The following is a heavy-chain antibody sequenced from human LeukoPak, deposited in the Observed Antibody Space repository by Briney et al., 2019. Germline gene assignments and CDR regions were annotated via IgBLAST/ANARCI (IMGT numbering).Heavy chain of an antibody. CDR1: GFTFSSYA. D-gene: IGHD3-10*01. V-gene: IGHV3-23*01. CDR2: ISSNGGGT. J-gene: IGHJ4*02. Sequence: PGGSLRLSCAASGFTFSSYAMSWVRRAPGKGLEWVSAISSNGGGTFYPDSVKGQFTISRDNSQNTLYLQMNSLRAEDTAIYYCAKHYGSGTYYNYLDYWGQGTLVTVSS. CDR3: AKHYGSGTYYNYLDY.